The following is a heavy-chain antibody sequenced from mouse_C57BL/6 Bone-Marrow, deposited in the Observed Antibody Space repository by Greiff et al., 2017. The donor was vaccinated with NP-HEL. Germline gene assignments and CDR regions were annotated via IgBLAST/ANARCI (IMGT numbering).Heavy chain of an antibody. CDR3: ARKRTTVVARGYFDY. V-gene: IGHV1-4*01. CDR2: INPSSGYP. CDR1: GYTFTSYT. Sequence: QVQLQQPGAELARPGASVKMSCKASGYTFTSYTMHWVKQRPGQGLEWIGYINPSSGYPKYNQKFKEKATLTADKSSSTAYMQLSSLTSEDSAVYYFARKRTTVVARGYFDYWGQGTTLTVSS. D-gene: IGHD1-1*01. J-gene: IGHJ2*01.